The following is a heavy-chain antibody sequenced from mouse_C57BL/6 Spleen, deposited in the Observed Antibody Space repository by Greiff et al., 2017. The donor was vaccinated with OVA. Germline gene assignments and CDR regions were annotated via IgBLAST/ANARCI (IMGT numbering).Heavy chain of an antibody. J-gene: IGHJ2*01. Sequence: QVQLKQSGPELVKPGASVKISCKASGYAFSSSWMNWVKQRPGKGLEWIGRIYPGDGDTNYNGKFKGKATLTADKSSSTAYMQLSSLTSEDSAVYFCARWGGYDNYFDYWGQGTTLTVSS. CDR2: IYPGDGDT. CDR3: ARWGGYDNYFDY. CDR1: GYAFSSSW. V-gene: IGHV1-82*01. D-gene: IGHD2-2*01.